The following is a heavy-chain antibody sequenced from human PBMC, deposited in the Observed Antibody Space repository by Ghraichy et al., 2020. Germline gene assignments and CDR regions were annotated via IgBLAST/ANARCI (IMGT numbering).Heavy chain of an antibody. V-gene: IGHV4-30-4*01. CDR3: ARDWGDGDRSGSYLDFQH. CDR2: IYYSGST. J-gene: IGHJ1*01. D-gene: IGHD3-10*01. CDR1: GGSISSGDYY. Sequence: SQTLSLTCTVSGGSISSGDYYWSWIRQPPGKGLEWIGYIYYSGSTYYNPSLKSRVTISVDTSKNQFSLKLSSVTAADTAVYYCARDWGDGDRSGSYLDFQHWGQGTLVTVSS.